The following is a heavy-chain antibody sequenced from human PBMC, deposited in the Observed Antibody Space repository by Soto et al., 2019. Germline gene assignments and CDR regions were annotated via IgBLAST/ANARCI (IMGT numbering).Heavy chain of an antibody. V-gene: IGHV1-46*01. D-gene: IGHD2-21*02. Sequence: QVQLVQSGAEAKKPGASVKVSCKASGYTFTSFYIHWVRQAPGQGLEWMGMINPSGGGTRFAQKFHGRVTMNRDTSTSIVYMELSSLTSEDTAVYFCARGGSVVVVTDGFGYWGQGTLVTVAS. CDR1: GYTFTSFY. CDR3: ARGGSVVVVTDGFGY. CDR2: INPSGGGT. J-gene: IGHJ4*02.